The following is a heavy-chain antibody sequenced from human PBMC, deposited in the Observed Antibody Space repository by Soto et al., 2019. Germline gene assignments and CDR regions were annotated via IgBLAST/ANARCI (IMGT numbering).Heavy chain of an antibody. Sequence: ASVKVSCKASGYTFTGYYMHWVRQAPGQGLEWMGWINPNSGGTNYAQKFQGRVTMTRDTSISTAYMELSRLRSDDTAVYYCARDIVATIGSYCMDVCGQGTPVTVSS. J-gene: IGHJ6*02. D-gene: IGHD5-12*01. CDR1: GYTFTGYY. CDR2: INPNSGGT. CDR3: ARDIVATIGSYCMDV. V-gene: IGHV1-2*02.